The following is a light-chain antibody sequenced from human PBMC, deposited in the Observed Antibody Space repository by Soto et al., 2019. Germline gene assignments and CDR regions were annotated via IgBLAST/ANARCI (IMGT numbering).Light chain of an antibody. V-gene: IGKV3D-7*01. CDR2: GAS. CDR3: QQDYNSWT. CDR1: QSVSSSY. Sequence: PGERVTPSCRASQSVSSSYLTWYQQKPGQAPRLLIYGASTRATSIPARFSGSGSGTDFTLTISSLQPEDFAVYYCQQDYNSWTFGQGTKVDIK. J-gene: IGKJ1*01.